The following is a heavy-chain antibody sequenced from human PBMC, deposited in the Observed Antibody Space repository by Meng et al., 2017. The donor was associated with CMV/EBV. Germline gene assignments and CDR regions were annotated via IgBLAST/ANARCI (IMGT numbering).Heavy chain of an antibody. CDR2: ISSSSSYI. Sequence: GESLKISCAASGFTFSSYSMNWVRQAPGKGLEWVSSISSSSSYIYYADSVKGRFTISRDNAKNSRYLQMNSLRAEDTAVYYCARGEMATIRPLDYWGQGTLVTVSS. CDR3: ARGEMATIRPLDY. D-gene: IGHD5-24*01. CDR1: GFTFSSYS. J-gene: IGHJ4*02. V-gene: IGHV3-21*01.